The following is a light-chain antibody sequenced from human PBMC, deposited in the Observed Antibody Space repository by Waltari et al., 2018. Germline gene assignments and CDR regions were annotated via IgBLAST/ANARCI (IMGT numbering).Light chain of an antibody. CDR2: KAS. CDR3: QQYNSYSWT. Sequence: DIQMTLSPSTLSASVGDRVTITCRASQSISSWLVWYQQKPGKAPKLLIYKASSLESGVPSRFSGSGSGTEFTLTISSLQPDDFATYYCQQYNSYSWTFGQGTKVEIK. CDR1: QSISSW. J-gene: IGKJ1*01. V-gene: IGKV1-5*03.